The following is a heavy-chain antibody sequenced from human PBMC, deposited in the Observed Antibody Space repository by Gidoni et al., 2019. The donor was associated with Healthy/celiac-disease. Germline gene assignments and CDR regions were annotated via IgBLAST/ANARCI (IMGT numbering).Heavy chain of an antibody. CDR3: ARVFYGIAVAGVGFDY. CDR2: IKQDGSEK. CDR1: GFTFSSYW. V-gene: IGHV3-7*01. Sequence: EVQLVESGGGLVQPGGSLRLSCAASGFTFSSYWMSWVRQAPGKGLEWVANIKQDGSEKYYVDSVKGRFTISRDNAKNSLYLQMNSLRAEDTAVYYCARVFYGIAVAGVGFDYWGQGTLVTVSS. D-gene: IGHD6-19*01. J-gene: IGHJ4*02.